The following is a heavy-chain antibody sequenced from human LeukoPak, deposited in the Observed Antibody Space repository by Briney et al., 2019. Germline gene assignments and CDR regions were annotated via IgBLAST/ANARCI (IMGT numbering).Heavy chain of an antibody. CDR3: TTDMYYYDSSGYYSFDY. CDR1: EFTFSSSG. CDR2: IKSKTDGGTT. D-gene: IGHD3-22*01. Sequence: GGTLRLSCAASEFTFSSSGMSWVRQAPGKGLEWVGRIKSKTDGGTTDYAAPVKGRFTISRDDSKNTLYLQMNSLKTEDTAVYYCTTDMYYYDSSGYYSFDYWGQGTLVTVSS. J-gene: IGHJ4*02. V-gene: IGHV3-15*01.